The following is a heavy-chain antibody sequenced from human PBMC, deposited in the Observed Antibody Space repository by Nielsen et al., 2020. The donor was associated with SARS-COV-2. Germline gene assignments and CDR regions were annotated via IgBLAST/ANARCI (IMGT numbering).Heavy chain of an antibody. D-gene: IGHD1-14*01. CDR2: INDSGRT. Sequence: SETLSLTYAVYGGSFSGFSWSWIRQPPRRGLEWMGEINDSGRTNYNPSLKSRVTLSVDTSKNQFSLKVSSVTAADTAVYYCAIYSRNQGLDSWGQGTLVTVSS. V-gene: IGHV4-34*01. CDR1: GGSFSGFS. CDR3: AIYSRNQGLDS. J-gene: IGHJ4*02.